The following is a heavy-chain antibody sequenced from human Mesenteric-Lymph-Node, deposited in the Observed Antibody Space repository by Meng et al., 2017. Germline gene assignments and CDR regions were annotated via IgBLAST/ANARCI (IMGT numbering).Heavy chain of an antibody. CDR1: GGSISSGGYY. J-gene: IGHJ4*02. D-gene: IGHD6-19*01. Sequence: QVQLQQWGAGLLKPSETLSLTCTVSGGSISSGGYYWSWIRQHPGKGLEWSGHIYNSGSTYYNPSLKSRVTISVDKSKNQFSLKLSSVTAADTAVYYCASFPPPGKQWLVTDYWGQGTLVTVSS. V-gene: IGHV4-31*03. CDR2: IYNSGST. CDR3: ASFPPPGKQWLVTDY.